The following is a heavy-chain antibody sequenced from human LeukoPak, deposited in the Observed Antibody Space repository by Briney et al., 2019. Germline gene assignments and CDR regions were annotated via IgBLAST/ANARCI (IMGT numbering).Heavy chain of an antibody. CDR3: ATGRGSGSYRFDY. D-gene: IGHD3-10*01. CDR1: GFTVRSNY. J-gene: IGHJ4*02. CDR2: IYSGDST. V-gene: IGHV3-53*01. Sequence: GGSLRLSCAASGFTVRSNYMSWVRQAPGKGLEWVSVIYSGDSTYYADSVKGRFTISRDNSKNTLFLQTNSLRAEDTAVYYCATGRGSGSYRFDYWGQGTLVTVSS.